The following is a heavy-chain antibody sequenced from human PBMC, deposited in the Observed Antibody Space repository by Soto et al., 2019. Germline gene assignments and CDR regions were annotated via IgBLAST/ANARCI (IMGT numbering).Heavy chain of an antibody. CDR1: GCSISSYY. V-gene: IGHV4-59*08. J-gene: IGHJ4*02. CDR2: IYYSGST. Sequence: SETPSLTCTVSGCSISSYYWSWIRQPPGKGLEWIGYIYYSGSTNYNPSLKSRVTISVDTSKNQFSLKLSSVTAADTAVYYCAIQGGYDYSNTYYFAYWGQGTLVTVAS. D-gene: IGHD4-4*01. CDR3: AIQGGYDYSNTYYFAY.